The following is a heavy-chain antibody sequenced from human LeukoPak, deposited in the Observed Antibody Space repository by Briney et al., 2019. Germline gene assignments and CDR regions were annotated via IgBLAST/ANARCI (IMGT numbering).Heavy chain of an antibody. CDR3: ARGWTYYCGSGSHDY. V-gene: IGHV1-69*02. CDR1: GGTFSSYT. D-gene: IGHD3-10*01. CDR2: IIPILGIA. J-gene: IGHJ4*02. Sequence: GSSVKVSCKASGGTFSSYTISWVRQAPGQGLEWMGRIIPILGIANYAQKFQGRVTITADKSTSTAYMELSSLRSEDTAVYYCARGWTYYCGSGSHDYWGQGTLVTVSS.